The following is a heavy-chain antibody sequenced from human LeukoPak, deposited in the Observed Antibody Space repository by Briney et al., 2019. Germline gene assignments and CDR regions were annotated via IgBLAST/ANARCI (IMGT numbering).Heavy chain of an antibody. CDR3: ARHGSNYDYVWGSYRPGFDP. Sequence: SETLSLTCAVYGGSFSGYYWSWIRQPPGKGLEWIGEINHSGSTNYNPSLKSRVTISVDTSKNQFSLKLSSVTAADTAVYYCARHGSNYDYVWGSYRPGFDPWGQGTLVTVSS. CDR1: GGSFSGYY. J-gene: IGHJ5*02. CDR2: INHSGST. D-gene: IGHD3-16*02. V-gene: IGHV4-34*01.